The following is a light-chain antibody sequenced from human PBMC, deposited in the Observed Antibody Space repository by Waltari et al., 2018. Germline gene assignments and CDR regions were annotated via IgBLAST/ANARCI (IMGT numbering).Light chain of an antibody. Sequence: QSVLTQPPSASGTPGQRVTISCSGSSSNLGTNVVNWYQQVPGTAPKLLIYRNGRRPSGVPYRFAASKSGTSASLAISGLQSEDEAEYYCASWDDSLNGHWVFGGGTKVTVL. CDR2: RNG. V-gene: IGLV1-44*01. CDR3: ASWDDSLNGHWV. J-gene: IGLJ3*02. CDR1: SSNLGTNV.